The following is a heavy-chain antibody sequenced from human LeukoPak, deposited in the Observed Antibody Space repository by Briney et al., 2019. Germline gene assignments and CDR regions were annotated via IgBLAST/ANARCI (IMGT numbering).Heavy chain of an antibody. CDR1: GFIFSSYE. CDR3: ARESGSATWYYGMDV. D-gene: IGHD1-1*01. Sequence: GGSLRLSCAASGFIFSSYEMNWVRQAPGKGLEWVSYISSSGTIIYYADSVKGRFTISRDYAKNSLYLQMNSPRAEDTAVYYCARESGSATWYYGMDVWGQGTTVTVSS. J-gene: IGHJ6*02. CDR2: ISSSGTII. V-gene: IGHV3-48*03.